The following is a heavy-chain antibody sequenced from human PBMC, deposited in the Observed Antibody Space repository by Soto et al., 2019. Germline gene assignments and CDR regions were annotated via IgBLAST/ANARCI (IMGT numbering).Heavy chain of an antibody. CDR3: ARFWRGPAAIYHYYGMDV. D-gene: IGHD2-2*01. CDR1: GGSISSGGYY. J-gene: IGHJ6*02. Sequence: SETLCLTCTVSGGSISSGGYYWSWIRQHPGKGLEWIGYIYYSGSTYYNPSLKSRVTISVDTSKNQFSLKLSSVTATDTAVYYCARFWRGPAAIYHYYGMDVWGQGTTVTVSS. CDR2: IYYSGST. V-gene: IGHV4-31*03.